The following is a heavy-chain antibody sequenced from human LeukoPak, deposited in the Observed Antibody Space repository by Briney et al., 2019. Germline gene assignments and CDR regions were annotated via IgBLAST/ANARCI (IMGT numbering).Heavy chain of an antibody. J-gene: IGHJ3*02. Sequence: GGSLRLSCAASGFTFSNQAMNWVRRGPGKGLEWVSAIGGGGGNTFYADSVKGRFTISRDNSKNTLYLQMNSLRAEDTAVYYCAGQRDAFDIWGQGTMVTVSS. V-gene: IGHV3-23*01. CDR1: GFTFSNQA. CDR2: IGGGGGNT. CDR3: AGQRDAFDI.